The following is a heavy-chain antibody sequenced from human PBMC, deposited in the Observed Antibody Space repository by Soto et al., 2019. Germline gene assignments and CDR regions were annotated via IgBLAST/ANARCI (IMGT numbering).Heavy chain of an antibody. Sequence: QITLKESGPTLVKPTQTLTLTCTFSGFSLSTSGVGVGWIRQPPGKALEWLALIYWDDDKRYSPSLKSRLTITKDHSXXPXVXXMTNMDPVDTATYYCAHSDITMVRGVKSSYWYFDLRGRGTLVTVSS. CDR2: IYWDDDK. CDR3: AHSDITMVRGVKSSYWYFDL. V-gene: IGHV2-5*02. D-gene: IGHD3-10*01. CDR1: GFSLSTSGVG. J-gene: IGHJ2*01.